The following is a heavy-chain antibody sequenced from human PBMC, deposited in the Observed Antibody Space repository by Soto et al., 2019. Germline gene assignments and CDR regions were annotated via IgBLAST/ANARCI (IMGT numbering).Heavy chain of an antibody. J-gene: IGHJ4*02. CDR2: IYYSGST. CDR1: GGSGSSGSYY. CDR3: AAETSKYSSSWYETDY. D-gene: IGHD6-13*01. V-gene: IGHV4-61*01. Sequence: SETLSLTCTVSGGSGSSGSYYWSWIRQPPGKGLEWIGYIYYSGSTNYNPSLKSRVTISVDTSKNQFSLKLSSVTAADTAVYYCAAETSKYSSSWYETDYWGQGTLVTVSS.